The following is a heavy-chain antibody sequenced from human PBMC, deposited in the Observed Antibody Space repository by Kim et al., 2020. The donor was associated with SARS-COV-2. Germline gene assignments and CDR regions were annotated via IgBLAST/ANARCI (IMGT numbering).Heavy chain of an antibody. V-gene: IGHV4-34*01. Sequence: SETLSLTCAVYGGSFSGYYWSWIRQPPGKGLEWIGEINHSGSTNYNPSLKSRVTISVDTSKNQFSLKLSSVTAADTAVYYCARGGSSWYSFITQPLGAGRGGLYNWFDPWGQGTLVTVSS. D-gene: IGHD6-13*01. CDR1: GGSFSGYY. J-gene: IGHJ5*02. CDR2: INHSGST. CDR3: ARGGSSWYSFITQPLGAGRGGLYNWFDP.